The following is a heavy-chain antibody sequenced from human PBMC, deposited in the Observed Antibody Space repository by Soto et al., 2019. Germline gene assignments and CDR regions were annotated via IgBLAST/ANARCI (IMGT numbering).Heavy chain of an antibody. CDR3: ARGRSYCTTTSCYPPALFPYGMDV. CDR1: GYTFTNYD. J-gene: IGHJ6*02. Sequence: QVQLVQSGAEVKKPGASVKVSCETSGYTFTNYDINWVRQAAGQGLEWMGWINPDSDNTGYAQEFQGRVTMTRDTSISTAYMELNSLRSEDTAVYYCARGRSYCTTTSCYPPALFPYGMDVWGQGTTVTVSS. D-gene: IGHD2-2*01. V-gene: IGHV1-8*01. CDR2: INPDSDNT.